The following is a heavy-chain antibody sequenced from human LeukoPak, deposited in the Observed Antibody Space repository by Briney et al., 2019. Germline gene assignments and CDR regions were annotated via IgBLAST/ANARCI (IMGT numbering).Heavy chain of an antibody. CDR3: ARGYDWGYYYYMDV. CDR1: GGSIGSYY. J-gene: IGHJ6*03. V-gene: IGHV4-59*12. CDR2: IYYSGST. Sequence: SETLSLTCTVSGGSIGSYYWSWIRQPPGKGLEWIGYIYYSGSTNYNPSLKSRVTISVDTSKNQFSLKLSSVTAADTAVYYCARGYDWGYYYYMDVWGKGTTVTVSS. D-gene: IGHD5-12*01.